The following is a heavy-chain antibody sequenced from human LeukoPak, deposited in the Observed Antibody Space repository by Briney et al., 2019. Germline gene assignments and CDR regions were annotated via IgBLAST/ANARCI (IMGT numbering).Heavy chain of an antibody. J-gene: IGHJ4*02. Sequence: PSETLSLTCTVSGGSISSHYWSWIRQPPGKGLEWIGYIYYSGRTNYNPSLESRVTISVDTSKNQFSLKLRSVTAADTVVYYCARHESGGYYYGHLDLWGQGALVTVSS. CDR3: ARHESGGYYYGHLDL. V-gene: IGHV4-59*08. CDR2: IYYSGRT. CDR1: GGSISSHY. D-gene: IGHD3-22*01.